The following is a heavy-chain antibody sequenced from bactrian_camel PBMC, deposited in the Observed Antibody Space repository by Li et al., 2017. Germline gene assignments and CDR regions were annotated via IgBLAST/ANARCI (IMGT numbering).Heavy chain of an antibody. CDR1: GFTFRSYA. CDR3: ATGAFSY. V-gene: IGHV3S40*01. J-gene: IGHJ6*01. D-gene: IGHD4*01. Sequence: VQLVESGGGLVQPGKSLGLSCSVSGFTFRSYAMSWVRQAPGKGLEWVSGISSGGGTTDYADSVKGRFTISRDNAKNTLYLQMNSLLPGDTAMYYCATGAFSYWGQGTQVTVS. CDR2: ISSGGGTT.